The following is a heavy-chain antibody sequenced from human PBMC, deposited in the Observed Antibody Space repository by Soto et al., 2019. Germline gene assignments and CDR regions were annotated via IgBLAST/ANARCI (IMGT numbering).Heavy chain of an antibody. CDR2: IKQEGSET. J-gene: IGHJ6*02. V-gene: IGHV3-7*04. Sequence: GGSLRLSCAASGFTFNTYWMTWVRQAPGKGLEWVANIKQEGSETYYVDSVKGRFTLSRNNAKNSLYLQMNSLRAEDTAVYYCARDPPYGSGTSQDYGMDVWGQGTTVTVSS. CDR3: ARDPPYGSGTSQDYGMDV. D-gene: IGHD3-10*01. CDR1: GFTFNTYW.